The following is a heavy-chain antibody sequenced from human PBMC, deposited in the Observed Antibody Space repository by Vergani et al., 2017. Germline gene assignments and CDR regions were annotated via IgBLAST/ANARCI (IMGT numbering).Heavy chain of an antibody. CDR1: GGSFSGYY. CDR2: INHSGST. Sequence: QVQLQQWGAGLLKPSETLSLTCAVYGGSFSGYYWSWIRQPPGKGLEGIGEINHSGSTNYNPSLKSRVTISVDTSKNQYSLKLSSVTAADTAVYYCARGRLGTVVRANDYWGQGTLVTVSS. V-gene: IGHV4-34*01. D-gene: IGHD4-23*01. CDR3: ARGRLGTVVRANDY. J-gene: IGHJ4*02.